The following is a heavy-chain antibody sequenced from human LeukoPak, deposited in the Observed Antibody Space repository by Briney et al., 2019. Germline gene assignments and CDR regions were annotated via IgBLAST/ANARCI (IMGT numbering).Heavy chain of an antibody. V-gene: IGHV3-53*04. Sequence: PGGSLRLSCAASGFTVSSNYMSWVRQAPGKGLEWVSVIYSGGSTYYADSVKGRFTISRHNSKNTLYLQMNSLRAEDTAVYYCARDSTFSADYFYGMDVWGQGTTVTVSS. CDR2: IYSGGST. CDR1: GFTVSSNY. J-gene: IGHJ6*02. CDR3: ARDSTFSADYFYGMDV.